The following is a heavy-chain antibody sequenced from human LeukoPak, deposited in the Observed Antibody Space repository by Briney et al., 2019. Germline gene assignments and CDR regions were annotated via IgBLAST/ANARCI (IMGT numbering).Heavy chain of an antibody. CDR2: IYYSGST. CDR1: DGSISGYY. J-gene: IGHJ3*02. V-gene: IGHV4-59*01. CDR3: ARDESLDAFDI. Sequence: SETLSLTCTVSDGSISGYYWSWIRQPPGKGLEWIGYIYYSGSTNYNPSLKSRVTISIDTSKNQFSLRLSSVTAADTAVYYCARDESLDAFDIWGQGTMVTVSS.